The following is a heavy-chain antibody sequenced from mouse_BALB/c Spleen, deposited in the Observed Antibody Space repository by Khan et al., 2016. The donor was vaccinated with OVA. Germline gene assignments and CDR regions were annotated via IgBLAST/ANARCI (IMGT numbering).Heavy chain of an antibody. CDR2: IERANGDT. CDR1: GYNINDTC. V-gene: IGHV14-3*02. Sequence: VQLQQSGAELVKPGASVKFSCTASGYNINDTCSYWVKQRLEQGMEWMGRIERANGDTKYDPKLQAKATITADTPSNIAYLRLSSLTSEDTAAYYCAGPRTLSPMDYWGQGTSVTVSS. J-gene: IGHJ4*01. CDR3: AGPRTLSPMDY.